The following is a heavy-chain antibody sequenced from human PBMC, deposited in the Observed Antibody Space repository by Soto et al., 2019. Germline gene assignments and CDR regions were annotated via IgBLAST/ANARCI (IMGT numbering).Heavy chain of an antibody. CDR2: IYYSGNT. D-gene: IGHD2-2*01. CDR3: ARHAAYCASTSCYVRWFAP. J-gene: IGHJ5*02. CDR1: GGSISSSTYH. Sequence: SETLSLTCIVSGGSISSSTYHWGWIRQPPGKGLEWIGSIYYSGNTYYNPSLESRVTILVDTSKNQFSLKVNSVTAADTAVYYCARHAAYCASTSCYVRWFAPWGQGTLVTVSS. V-gene: IGHV4-39*01.